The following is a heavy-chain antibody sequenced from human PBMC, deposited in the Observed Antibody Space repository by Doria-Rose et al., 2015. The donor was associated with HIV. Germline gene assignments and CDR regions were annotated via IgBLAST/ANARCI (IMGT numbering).Heavy chain of an antibody. J-gene: IGHJ4*02. Sequence: QVQLVQSGPVLVKPAETLTLTCTVSGVSLSSPGMGVSWIRQPPGRALEWLANIFSDDERSYKTSLESRLTISRGTSNSQVVLTMTDMDPVDTATYYCARIKSSRWYHKYYFDFWGQGTLVIVSA. D-gene: IGHD6-13*01. V-gene: IGHV2-26*01. CDR3: ARIKSSRWYHKYYFDF. CDR2: IFSDDER. CDR1: GVSLSSPGMG.